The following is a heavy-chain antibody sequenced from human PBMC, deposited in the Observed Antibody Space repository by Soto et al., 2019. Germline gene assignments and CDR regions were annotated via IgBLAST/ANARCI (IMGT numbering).Heavy chain of an antibody. CDR3: ARTKCSGGSCYSRSLDY. D-gene: IGHD2-15*01. CDR1: GGSITTGGYY. J-gene: IGHJ4*02. Sequence: LSLTCTVSGGSITTGGYYWSWIRQLPGKGLEWIGHRYYSESTYYNPSLKSRVSISLDTSKNQFSLKLSFVTAADTAMYYCARTKCSGGSCYSRSLDYWGQGTPVTVSS. V-gene: IGHV4-31*03. CDR2: RYYSEST.